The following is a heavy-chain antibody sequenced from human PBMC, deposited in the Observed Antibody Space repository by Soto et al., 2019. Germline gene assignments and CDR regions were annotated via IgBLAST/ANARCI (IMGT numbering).Heavy chain of an antibody. CDR1: VGTFSSYA. D-gene: IGHD3-10*01. Sequence: QVQLVQSGAEVKKPGSSVKVSCKASVGTFSSYAINWVRQAPGQGLEWMGGIIRIFGTPDYAQRFQGRVTITADESTSTAYMELSSLRSEDTAVYYCARQGSNECYYYGMDVWGQGTTVTVSS. CDR2: IIRIFGTP. V-gene: IGHV1-69*12. CDR3: ARQGSNECYYYGMDV. J-gene: IGHJ6*02.